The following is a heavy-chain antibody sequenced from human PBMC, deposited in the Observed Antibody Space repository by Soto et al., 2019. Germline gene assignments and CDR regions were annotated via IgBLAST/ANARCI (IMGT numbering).Heavy chain of an antibody. Sequence: QVQLVESGGGVVQPGRSLRLSCVASGFTFSTYGMHWVRQAPGKGLEWVAVISYNGGNKYYADAVKGRFTISRDNSQNTRYLQMGGLRPDDAAVYCWARDVSGGSRLGELAAYFDYWGQGTPVTVSS. D-gene: IGHD3-16*01. CDR2: ISYNGGNK. CDR1: GFTFSTYG. V-gene: IGHV3-30*03. CDR3: ARDVSGGSRLGELAAYFDY. J-gene: IGHJ4*02.